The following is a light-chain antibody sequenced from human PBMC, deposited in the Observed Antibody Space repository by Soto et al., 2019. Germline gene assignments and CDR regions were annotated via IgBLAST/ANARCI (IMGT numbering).Light chain of an antibody. CDR1: SGSIASNY. CDR2: EDN. Sequence: NFMLTQPHSVSESPGKTVTISCTRSSGSIASNYVQWYQQRPGSSPTTVIYEDNQRPSGVPDRFSGSIDSSSNSASLTISGLKIEDEADYYCQSYDSGIPLVVFGGGTQLTVL. V-gene: IGLV6-57*01. J-gene: IGLJ2*01. CDR3: QSYDSGIPLVV.